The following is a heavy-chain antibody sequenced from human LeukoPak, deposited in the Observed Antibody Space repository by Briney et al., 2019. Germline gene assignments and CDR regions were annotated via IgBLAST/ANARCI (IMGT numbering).Heavy chain of an antibody. CDR3: ARDQLTMVRGVILPLALDY. J-gene: IGHJ4*02. Sequence: ASVKVSCKASGHTFTSSGIIWLRQAPGLELEGRGWISAYNGNTNYEQKLQGRVTMTTDTSTSTAYMELRSLRSDDTAVYYCARDQLTMVRGVILPLALDYWGQGTLVTVSS. CDR1: GHTFTSSG. V-gene: IGHV1-18*01. CDR2: ISAYNGNT. D-gene: IGHD3-10*01.